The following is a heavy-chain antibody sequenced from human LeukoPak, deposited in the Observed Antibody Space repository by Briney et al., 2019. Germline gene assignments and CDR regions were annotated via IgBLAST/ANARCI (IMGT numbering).Heavy chain of an antibody. Sequence: PSETLSLTCTVSGDSISSSNWWNWVRLPPGKGLDWIGEISHAGSTKYSPSLKDRVTISKDNSKNQFSLKLNSVTAADTATYYCTRSSGWWSLDYWGQGALVTVSS. CDR2: ISHAGST. CDR1: GDSISSSNW. V-gene: IGHV4-4*02. D-gene: IGHD6-13*01. J-gene: IGHJ4*02. CDR3: TRSSGWWSLDY.